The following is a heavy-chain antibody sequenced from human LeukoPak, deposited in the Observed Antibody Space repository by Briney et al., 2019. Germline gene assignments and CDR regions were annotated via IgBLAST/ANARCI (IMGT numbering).Heavy chain of an antibody. CDR3: TIMHGYYDGSGYWVQ. Sequence: SGGSLRLSCAASGFTFGSYGMSWVCQAPGKGLEWVAFITTTGATTSYAGSVKGRYTISRDNARDTLYMQMNSLRDEDTALYYCTIMHGYYDGSGYWVQWGQRTLVTVSS. V-gene: IGHV3-23*01. CDR1: GFTFGSYG. D-gene: IGHD3-22*01. CDR2: ITTTGATT. J-gene: IGHJ4*02.